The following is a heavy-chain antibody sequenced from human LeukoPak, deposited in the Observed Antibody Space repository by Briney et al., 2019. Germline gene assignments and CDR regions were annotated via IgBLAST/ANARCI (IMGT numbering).Heavy chain of an antibody. CDR3: ARDYDFWSGYYSPTRGYFGY. Sequence: PGGSLRLSCAASGFTFSSYSMNWVRQAPGKGLEWVSYISSSSSTIYYADSVKGRFTISRGNAKNSLYLQMNSLRAEDTAVYYCARDYDFWSGYYSPTRGYFGYWGQGTLVTVSS. CDR2: ISSSSSTI. CDR1: GFTFSSYS. D-gene: IGHD3-3*01. J-gene: IGHJ4*02. V-gene: IGHV3-48*01.